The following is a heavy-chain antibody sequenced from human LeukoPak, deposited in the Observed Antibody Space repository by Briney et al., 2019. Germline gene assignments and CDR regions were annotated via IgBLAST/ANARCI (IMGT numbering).Heavy chain of an antibody. CDR3: ASGIAADESVAIDY. CDR2: INSDGSTT. V-gene: IGHV3-74*01. J-gene: IGHJ4*02. D-gene: IGHD6-13*01. Sequence: GASLSLSCAASGFTFSTYWMNWVRQAPGKGLVWVSRINSDGSTTRYADSVKGRFTISRDNAKNTLYLQMNFLGAEDTAVYYCASGIAADESVAIDYWGQGTLVTVSP. CDR1: GFTFSTYW.